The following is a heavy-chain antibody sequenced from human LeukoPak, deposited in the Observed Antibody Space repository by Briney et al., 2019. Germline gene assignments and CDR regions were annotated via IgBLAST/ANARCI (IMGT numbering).Heavy chain of an antibody. V-gene: IGHV3-33*01. J-gene: IGHJ3*02. Sequence: GGSLRLSCAASGFTFSSYGMHWVRQAPGKGLEWVAVIWYDGSNKYYADSVKGRFTSSRDNSKNTLYLQMNSLRAEDTAVYYCAREGDPTYYDILTGSPRAFDIWGQGTMVTVSS. CDR1: GFTFSSYG. CDR3: AREGDPTYYDILTGSPRAFDI. CDR2: IWYDGSNK. D-gene: IGHD3-9*01.